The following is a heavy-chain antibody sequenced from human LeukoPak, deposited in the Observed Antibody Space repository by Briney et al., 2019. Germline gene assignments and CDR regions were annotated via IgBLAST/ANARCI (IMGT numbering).Heavy chain of an antibody. CDR3: ARTPEQWLAYFDY. D-gene: IGHD6-19*01. CDR1: GFTFSSYG. CDR2: IWYDGSNK. Sequence: GGSLRLSCAASGFTFSSYGMHWVRQAPGKGLEWVVVIWYDGSNKYYADSVKGRFTISRDNSKNTLYLQMNSLRAEDTAVYYCARTPEQWLAYFDYWGQGTLVTVSS. J-gene: IGHJ4*02. V-gene: IGHV3-33*01.